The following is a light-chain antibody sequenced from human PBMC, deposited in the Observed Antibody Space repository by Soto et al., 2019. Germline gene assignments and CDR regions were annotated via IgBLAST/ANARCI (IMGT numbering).Light chain of an antibody. CDR2: DVS. Sequence: GDRVIITCRASQTVERWMAWYQQKPGKAPKLLISDVSTLERGVPSRFSGSGSPTEFTLTISGLQPDDFATYYCQQYKDYVYIFGQGTKVASK. V-gene: IGKV1-5*01. CDR3: QQYKDYVYI. J-gene: IGKJ2*01. CDR1: QTVERW.